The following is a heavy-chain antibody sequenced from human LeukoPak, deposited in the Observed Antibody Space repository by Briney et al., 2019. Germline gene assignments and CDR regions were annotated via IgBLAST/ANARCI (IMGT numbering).Heavy chain of an antibody. V-gene: IGHV4-34*01. CDR1: GGSFSGYY. J-gene: IGHJ3*02. Sequence: SETLSLTCAVYGGSFSGYYWSWIRQPAGKGLEWIGEINHSGSTNYNPSLKSRVTISVDTSKNQFSLKLSSVTAADTAVYYCARVRILWFGELDAFDIWGQGTMVTVSS. CDR3: ARVRILWFGELDAFDI. D-gene: IGHD3-10*01. CDR2: INHSGST.